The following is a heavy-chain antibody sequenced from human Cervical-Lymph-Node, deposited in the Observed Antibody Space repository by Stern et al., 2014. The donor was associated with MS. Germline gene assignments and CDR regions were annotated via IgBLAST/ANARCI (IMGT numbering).Heavy chain of an antibody. D-gene: IGHD5-18*01. V-gene: IGHV4-59*11. CDR1: GASITSHY. CDR2: VFDSVNT. J-gene: IGHJ6*02. CDR3: ARTRYSYGLYYGLDV. Sequence: QLQLQESGPGLVKPSETLSLTCTVSGASITSHYWSWIRQPPGTGLEWIGYVFDSVNTRYNPSFKSRATISVDTSKNHCSLSLTSVTAADTAVYYCARTRYSYGLYYGLDVWGLGTTVTVSS.